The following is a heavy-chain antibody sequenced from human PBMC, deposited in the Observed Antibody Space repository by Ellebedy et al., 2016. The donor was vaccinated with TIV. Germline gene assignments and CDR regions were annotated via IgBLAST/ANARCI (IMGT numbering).Heavy chain of an antibody. V-gene: IGHV3-7*01. Sequence: GESLKISXAASGFTFSSYWMSWVRQAPGKGLEWVANIKQDGSEKYYVDSVKGRFTISRDNAKNSLYLQMNSLRAEDTAVYYCAREGGEDDFWSGYYDLSFDYWGQGTLVTVSS. CDR2: IKQDGSEK. CDR3: AREGGEDDFWSGYYDLSFDY. J-gene: IGHJ4*02. CDR1: GFTFSSYW. D-gene: IGHD3-3*01.